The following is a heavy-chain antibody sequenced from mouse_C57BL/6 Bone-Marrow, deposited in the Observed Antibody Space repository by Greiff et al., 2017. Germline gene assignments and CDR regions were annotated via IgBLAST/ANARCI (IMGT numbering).Heavy chain of an antibody. CDR1: GFTFSSYG. CDR3: ERLRLLRFAY. D-gene: IGHD1-1*01. J-gene: IGHJ3*01. CDR2: ISSGGSYT. V-gene: IGHV5-6*01. Sequence: DVQLLESGGDLVKPGGSLKLSCAASGFTFSSYGMSWVRQTPDKRLEWVATISSGGSYTYYPDSVKGRFTISSDNAKNTLYMQMISLKAEDTAMYYCERLRLLRFAYWGQGTLVTVSA.